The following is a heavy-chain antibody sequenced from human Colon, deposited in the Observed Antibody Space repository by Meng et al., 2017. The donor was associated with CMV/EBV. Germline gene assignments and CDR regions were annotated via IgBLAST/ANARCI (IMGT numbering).Heavy chain of an antibody. J-gene: IGHJ4*02. CDR2: IYTTTGNP. CDR1: TFTNYG. D-gene: IGHD3-10*01. Sequence: TFTNYGMTWVRQAPGQGLEWMGWIYTTTGNPVYAQGFTGRFVFSLDTSVSTAYLQISSLKAEDTAVYYCARYQFSMVRGVPTPYFDYWGQGTLVTVSS. CDR3: ARYQFSMVRGVPTPYFDY. V-gene: IGHV7-4-1*02.